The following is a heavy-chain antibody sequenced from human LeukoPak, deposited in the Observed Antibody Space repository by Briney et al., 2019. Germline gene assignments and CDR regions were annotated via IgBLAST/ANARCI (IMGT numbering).Heavy chain of an antibody. J-gene: IGHJ4*02. CDR3: AKDIQQWLVPGFDY. Sequence: GGSLRLSCAASGFTFDDYSMHWVRQAPGKGLEGVSGISWNSGSIVYADSVKGRFTISRANATTSLYLQINSLRAEDTSLYYCAKDIQQWLVPGFDYWGQGTLVTVSS. V-gene: IGHV3-9*01. CDR2: ISWNSGSI. CDR1: GFTFDDYS. D-gene: IGHD6-19*01.